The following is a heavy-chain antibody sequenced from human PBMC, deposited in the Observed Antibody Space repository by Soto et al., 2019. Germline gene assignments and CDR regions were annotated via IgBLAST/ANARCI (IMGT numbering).Heavy chain of an antibody. CDR3: ARGIVVVTAGGYNWFDP. CDR1: GFTFSSYE. V-gene: IGHV3-48*03. Sequence: EVQLVESGGGLVQPGGSLRLSCAASGFTFSSYEMNWVRQAPGKGLEWVSYISSSGSTIYYADSVKGRFTISRDNAKNSLYLQMNSLRAEDTAVYYCARGIVVVTAGGYNWFDPWGQGTLVTVSS. D-gene: IGHD2-21*02. CDR2: ISSSGSTI. J-gene: IGHJ5*02.